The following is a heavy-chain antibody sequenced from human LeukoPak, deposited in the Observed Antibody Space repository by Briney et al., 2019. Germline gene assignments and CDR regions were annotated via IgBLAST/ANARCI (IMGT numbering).Heavy chain of an antibody. V-gene: IGHV3-21*01. D-gene: IGHD2-2*01. CDR1: GFTFSSYS. Sequence: GGSLRLSCAASGFTFSSYSMNWVRQAPGKGLEWVSSISSSSSYIYYADSVKGRFTISRDNAKNSLYLKMNSLRAEETAVYYCAREREVIPAAIVVYYYYGMDGLGQGAKVTVS. J-gene: IGHJ6*02. CDR2: ISSSSSYI. CDR3: AREREVIPAAIVVYYYYGMDG.